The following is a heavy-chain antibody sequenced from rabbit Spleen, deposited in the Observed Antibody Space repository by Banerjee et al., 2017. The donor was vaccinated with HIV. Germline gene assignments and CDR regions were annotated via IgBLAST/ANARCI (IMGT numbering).Heavy chain of an antibody. CDR2: IYTGGT. J-gene: IGHJ4*01. D-gene: IGHD4-1*01. CDR1: GFDFSSDA. V-gene: IGHV1S47*01. CDR3: ARETSSGWGVISYYFNL. Sequence: QEQLVESGGGLVKPEGSLTLTCKASGFDFSSDAMCWVRQAPGKGPEWIACIYTGGTEYASWAKGRFTISKTSSTTVSLQMTSLTAADTATYFCARETSSGWGVISYYFNLWGPGPLVTVS.